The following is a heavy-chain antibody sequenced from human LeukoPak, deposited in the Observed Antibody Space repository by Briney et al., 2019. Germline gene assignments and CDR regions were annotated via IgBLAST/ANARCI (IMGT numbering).Heavy chain of an antibody. CDR2: IRYDGNNK. Sequence: GGSLRLSCGASGFTFSNYGMLWVRQAPGKGLEWVAFIRYDGNNKLYADSVKGRFTISRDNSKNTLYLQMNSLRAEDTAVYYCAKSDSSGYYTGGRFVYYMDVWGKGTTVTISS. V-gene: IGHV3-30*02. D-gene: IGHD3-22*01. CDR3: AKSDSSGYYTGGRFVYYMDV. J-gene: IGHJ6*03. CDR1: GFTFSNYG.